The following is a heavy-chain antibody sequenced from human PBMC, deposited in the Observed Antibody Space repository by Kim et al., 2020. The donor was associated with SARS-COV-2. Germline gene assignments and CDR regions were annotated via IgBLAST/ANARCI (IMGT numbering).Heavy chain of an antibody. CDR3: ANYYGSGSYYNFIS. J-gene: IGHJ4*02. CDR1: GFTFSSYA. V-gene: IGHV3-23*01. Sequence: EGSLRLSCAASGFTFSSYAMSWVRQAPGKGLEWVSAISGSGGSTYYADSVKGRFTISRDNSKNTLYLQMNSLRAEDTAVYYCANYYGSGSYYNFISWGQGTLVTVSS. D-gene: IGHD3-10*01. CDR2: ISGSGGST.